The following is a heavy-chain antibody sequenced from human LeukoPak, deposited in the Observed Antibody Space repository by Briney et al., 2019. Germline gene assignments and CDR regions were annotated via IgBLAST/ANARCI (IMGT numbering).Heavy chain of an antibody. D-gene: IGHD3-22*01. CDR3: ARDLYYYDSSGYYRALDY. CDR2: ISAYNGNT. J-gene: IGHJ4*02. Sequence: ASVKVSCKASGYTFTGYYMHWVRQAPGQGLEWMGWISAYNGNTNYAQKLQGRVTMTTDTSTSTAYMELRSLRSDDTAVYYCARDLYYYDSSGYYRALDYWGQGTLVTVSS. CDR1: GYTFTGYY. V-gene: IGHV1-18*04.